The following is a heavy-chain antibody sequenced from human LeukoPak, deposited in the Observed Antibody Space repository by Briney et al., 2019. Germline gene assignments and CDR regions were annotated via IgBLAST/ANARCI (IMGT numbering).Heavy chain of an antibody. CDR2: ISYDGSNK. CDR3: AKSTAAIYYYYGMDV. D-gene: IGHD2-2*02. J-gene: IGHJ6*02. V-gene: IGHV3-30*18. CDR1: GFTFSSYG. Sequence: PGRSLRLSCAASGFTFSSYGMHWVRQAPGKGLEWVAVISYDGSNKYYADSVKGRFTISRDNSKNTLYLQMNSLRAEDTAVYYCAKSTAAIYYYYGMDVWGQGTTVTVSS.